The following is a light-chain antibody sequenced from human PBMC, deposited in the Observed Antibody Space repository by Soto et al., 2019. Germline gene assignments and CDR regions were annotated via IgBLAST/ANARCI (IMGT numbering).Light chain of an antibody. CDR3: QQYNSYRA. CDR2: DAS. J-gene: IGKJ1*01. V-gene: IGKV1-5*01. CDR1: QSISSW. Sequence: DIQMTQSPSTLSASVGDRVTITCRASQSISSWLAWYQQKPGKAPKVLIYDASSVESGVPSRFSGSGCGTEFTLTISSLQPDDFATYYCQQYNSYRAFGQGTKVEIK.